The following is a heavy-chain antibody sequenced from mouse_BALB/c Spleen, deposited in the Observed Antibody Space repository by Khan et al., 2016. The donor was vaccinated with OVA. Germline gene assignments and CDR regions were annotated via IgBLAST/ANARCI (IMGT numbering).Heavy chain of an antibody. J-gene: IGHJ4*01. Sequence: LQLQESGPGLVAPSQSLSITCTVSGFSLTSYGVSWVRQPPGKGLEWLGVIWGDGSTNYHSVLRSRLSIRKDNSKSQVLLKLNSLQSDDTATYYCAKELPFAMDYWGQGTSVTVSS. CDR1: GFSLTSYG. CDR2: IWGDGST. CDR3: AKELPFAMDY. V-gene: IGHV2-3*01. D-gene: IGHD1-1*01.